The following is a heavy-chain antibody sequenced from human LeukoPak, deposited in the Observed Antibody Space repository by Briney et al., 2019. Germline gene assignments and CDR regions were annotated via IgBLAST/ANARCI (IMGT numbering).Heavy chain of an antibody. V-gene: IGHV3-21*01. D-gene: IGHD5-24*01. CDR3: ARGMATIGGYHYYMDV. J-gene: IGHJ6*03. Sequence: GGSLRLSCAASGFTFSSYSMNWVRQAPGKGLEWVSSISSSSSYIYYADSVKGRFTISRDNAKNSLYLQMNSLRAEDTAVYYCARGMATIGGYHYYMDVWGKGTTVTVSS. CDR2: ISSSSSYI. CDR1: GFTFSSYS.